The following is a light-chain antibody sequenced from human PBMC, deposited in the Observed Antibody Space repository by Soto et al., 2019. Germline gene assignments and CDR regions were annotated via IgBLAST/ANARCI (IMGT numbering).Light chain of an antibody. CDR3: LQDYRYPWT. CDR2: AAS. Sequence: AIQMTQSPSSLSASVGDRVTILCRASHDIRDDLGWYQQKPGKAPKLLIYAASILQSVVPLRFSGSGSGTNFTLSITSLQPEDSASYYCLQDYRYPWTFGQGTKVEIK. CDR1: HDIRDD. V-gene: IGKV1-6*01. J-gene: IGKJ1*01.